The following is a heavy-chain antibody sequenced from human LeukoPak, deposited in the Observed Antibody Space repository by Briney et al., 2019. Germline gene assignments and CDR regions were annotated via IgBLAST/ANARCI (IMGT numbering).Heavy chain of an antibody. CDR2: IYTSGST. CDR1: GGSISSGSYY. Sequence: SQTLPLTCTVSGGSISSGSYYWSWIRQPAGKGLEWIGRIYTSGSTNYNPSLKSRVTISVDTSKNQFSLKLSSVTAADTAVYYCARAFSETYYYDSSGYYLPDLAFDTWGQGTMVTVSS. J-gene: IGHJ3*02. D-gene: IGHD3-22*01. V-gene: IGHV4-61*02. CDR3: ARAFSETYYYDSSGYYLPDLAFDT.